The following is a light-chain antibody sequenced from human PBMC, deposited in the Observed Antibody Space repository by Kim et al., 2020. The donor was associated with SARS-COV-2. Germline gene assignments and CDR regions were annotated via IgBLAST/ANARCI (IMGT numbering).Light chain of an antibody. CDR3: NSRDRSGNHPLV. Sequence: LALTVSITCKAQSHRRCYYSSSQHKPGQAPALVIYCKNNRPSGTPDRFSGSSSGNTASSTLTAAQAEEGADYYCNSRDRSGNHPLVFGGGTQLTVL. CDR1: SHRRCY. J-gene: IGLJ3*02. CDR2: CKN. V-gene: IGLV3-19*01.